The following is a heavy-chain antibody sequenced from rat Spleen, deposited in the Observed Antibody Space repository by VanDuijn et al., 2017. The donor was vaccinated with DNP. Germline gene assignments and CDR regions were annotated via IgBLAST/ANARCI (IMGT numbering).Heavy chain of an antibody. CDR1: GFNFNDYW. V-gene: IGHV4-2*01. Sequence: EVKLVESGGGLVQPGRSLKLSCAASGFNFNDYWMGWGRQAPGKGLEWIAEINNDRRTIKYSPSLKEKLTSTRDNDQNTLFLQMSKLGYEDTAIYYCVRERFGVDYWGQGVAVTVSS. CDR3: VRERFGVDY. J-gene: IGHJ2*01. D-gene: IGHD4-3*01. CDR2: INNDRRTI.